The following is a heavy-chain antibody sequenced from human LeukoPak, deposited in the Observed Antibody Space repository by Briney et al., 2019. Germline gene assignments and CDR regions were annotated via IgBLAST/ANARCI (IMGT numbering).Heavy chain of an antibody. D-gene: IGHD7-27*01. CDR2: IYYSGST. CDR1: GGSISSYY. J-gene: IGHJ4*02. CDR3: ARAKTGEDFDY. Sequence: SETLSLTCTVSGGSISSYYWSWIRQPPGKGLEWIGSIYYSGSTNYNPSLKSRVTISVVTSKNQFSLNLSSVTAADTAVYYCARAKTGEDFDYWGQGTLVSVSS. V-gene: IGHV4-59*01.